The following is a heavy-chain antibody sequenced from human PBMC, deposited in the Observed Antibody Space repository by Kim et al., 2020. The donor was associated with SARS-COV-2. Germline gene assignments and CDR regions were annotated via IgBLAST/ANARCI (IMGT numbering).Heavy chain of an antibody. Sequence: SETLSLTCTVSGGSISSGGYYWSWIRQHPGKGLEWIGYIYYSGSTYYNPSLKSRVTISVDTSKNQFSLKLSSVTAADTAVYYCARARLGELSPFDYCGQGTLVTVSS. V-gene: IGHV4-31*03. D-gene: IGHD3-16*02. J-gene: IGHJ4*02. CDR1: GGSISSGGYY. CDR3: ARARLGELSPFDY. CDR2: IYYSGST.